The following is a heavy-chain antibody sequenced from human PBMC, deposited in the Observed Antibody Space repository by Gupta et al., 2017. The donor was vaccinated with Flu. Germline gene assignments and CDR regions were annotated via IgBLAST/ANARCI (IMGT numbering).Heavy chain of an antibody. Sequence: EVQLVESGGGLVQPGGSLKLSCAASGFTFKTFSMNWVRQAPGRGLEWVAYMMTGGGVKHYADSVKGRFTISRDDGKNSLYLQMNRLRAEDTAVYYCTKGRTGSWGQGTLVTVSS. CDR1: GFTFKTFS. J-gene: IGHJ5*02. CDR2: MMTGGGVK. V-gene: IGHV3-48*01. D-gene: IGHD3/OR15-3a*01. CDR3: TKGRTGS.